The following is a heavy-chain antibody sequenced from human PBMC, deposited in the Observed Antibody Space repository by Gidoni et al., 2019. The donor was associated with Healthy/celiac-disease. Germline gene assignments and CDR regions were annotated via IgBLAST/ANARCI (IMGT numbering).Heavy chain of an antibody. CDR2: INHSGST. Sequence: QVQLQQWGAGLFKPPETLSLTCAVYGGSLCGYYWSWIRQPPGKGLEWIGEINHSGSTNYNPSLKSRVTISVDTSKKQFSLKLSSVTAADTAVYYCARGRGIFGSKAYYYYGMDVWGQGTTVTVSS. V-gene: IGHV4-34*01. D-gene: IGHD3-3*01. CDR1: GGSLCGYY. CDR3: ARGRGIFGSKAYYYYGMDV. J-gene: IGHJ6*02.